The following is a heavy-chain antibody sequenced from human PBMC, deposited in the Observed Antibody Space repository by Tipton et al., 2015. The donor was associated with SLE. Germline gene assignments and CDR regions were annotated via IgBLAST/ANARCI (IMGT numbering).Heavy chain of an antibody. V-gene: IGHV4-59*01. CDR3: ARDRGYYKWRGRRDIAPDI. J-gene: IGHJ3*02. D-gene: IGHD5-12*01. CDR1: GGSISSYY. Sequence: TLSLTCTVSGGSISSYYWSWIRQPPGKGLEWIGYIYFSGSTYYNPSLKSRVTISVDTSKNQFSLKLSSVTAADTAVYYCARDRGYYKWRGRRDIAPDIWGQGTMVTVSS. CDR2: IYFSGST.